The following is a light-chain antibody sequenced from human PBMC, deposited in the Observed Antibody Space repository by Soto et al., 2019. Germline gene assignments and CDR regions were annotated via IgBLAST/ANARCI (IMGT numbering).Light chain of an antibody. CDR2: DTS. CDR3: QQYDSLPIT. J-gene: IGKJ5*01. V-gene: IGKV3-20*01. CDR1: QSVGGSS. Sequence: PGERATVSCRASQSVGGSSLAWYQQRPGQAPRLLIYDTSKRATGIPDRFSGSGSGTDFTLTISRLEPEDFAVYYCQQYDSLPITFGQGTRLEIK.